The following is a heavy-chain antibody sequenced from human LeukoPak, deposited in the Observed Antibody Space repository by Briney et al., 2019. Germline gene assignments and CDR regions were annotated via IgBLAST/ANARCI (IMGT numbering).Heavy chain of an antibody. CDR1: GFTVSSNY. D-gene: IGHD3-22*01. J-gene: IGHJ3*02. CDR2: IYSGGST. V-gene: IGHV3-53*01. CDR3: ARGFATTSYYYDSSGYSGHAFDI. Sequence: GGSLRLSCAAPGFTVSSNYMSWVRQAPGKGLEWVSVIYSGGSTYYADSVKGRFTISRDNSKNTLYLQMNSLRAEDTAVYYCARGFATTSYYYDSSGYSGHAFDIWGQGTMVTVSS.